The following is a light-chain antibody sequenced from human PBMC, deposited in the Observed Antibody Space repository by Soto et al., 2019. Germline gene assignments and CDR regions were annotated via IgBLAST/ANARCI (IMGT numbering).Light chain of an antibody. Sequence: DIQMTQSPSAMSASVGDRFTITCRASQSISSYLNWYQQKPGKAPNLLIYAASSLQSGVPSRFSGSGSGTDFTLTISSLQPEDFATYYCQQSYSTPLTFGGGTKVDI. V-gene: IGKV1-39*01. CDR2: AAS. J-gene: IGKJ4*01. CDR3: QQSYSTPLT. CDR1: QSISSY.